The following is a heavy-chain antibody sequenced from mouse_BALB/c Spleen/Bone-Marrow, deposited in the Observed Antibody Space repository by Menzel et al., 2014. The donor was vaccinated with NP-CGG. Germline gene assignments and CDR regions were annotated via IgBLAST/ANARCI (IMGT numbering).Heavy chain of an antibody. CDR3: ASYVYGYYFDY. CDR2: IDPANVNT. D-gene: IGHD1-1*01. V-gene: IGHV14-3*02. Sequence: VQLQQPGAELVKPGASVKLSCTASGFNIEDTYMHWVKQRPEQGLEWIGRIDPANVNTKYDPKFQGKATITADTSSNTAYLQLSSLTSEDTAVYYCASYVYGYYFDYWGQGTTLTVSS. J-gene: IGHJ2*01. CDR1: GFNIEDTY.